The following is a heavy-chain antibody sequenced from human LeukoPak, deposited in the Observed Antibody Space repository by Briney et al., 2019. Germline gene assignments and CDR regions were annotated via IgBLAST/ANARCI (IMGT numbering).Heavy chain of an antibody. V-gene: IGHV4-34*01. CDR3: ARRPRGYCSSTSCYSAFDY. CDR2: INHSGST. D-gene: IGHD2-2*01. Sequence: SETLSLTCAVYGGSFSGYYWTYIRQPPGKGLEWIGEINHSGSTNYNPSLKSRVTMSVDTSKNQFSLKLSSVTAADTAVYYCARRPRGYCSSTSCYSAFDYWGQGTLVTVSS. J-gene: IGHJ4*02. CDR1: GGSFSGYY.